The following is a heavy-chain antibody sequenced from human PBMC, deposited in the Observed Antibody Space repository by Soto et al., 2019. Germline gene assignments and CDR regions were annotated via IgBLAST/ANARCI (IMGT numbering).Heavy chain of an antibody. CDR2: VLPGDSDV. V-gene: IGHV5-51*01. Sequence: GESLKISCKGFGYTFSSYWIGWVRQMPGKGLEWMGIVLPGDSDVRYSPSFQGQVTISVDKSINTAYLQWNSLKAPDTAMYFCARSPPYCSGTHCYSTYFGPWGQGTLVTVSS. CDR1: GYTFSSYW. J-gene: IGHJ5*02. CDR3: ARSPPYCSGTHCYSTYFGP. D-gene: IGHD2-2*02.